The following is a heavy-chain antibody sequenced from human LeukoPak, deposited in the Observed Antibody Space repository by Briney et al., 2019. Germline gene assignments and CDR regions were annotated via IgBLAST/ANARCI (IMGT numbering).Heavy chain of an antibody. Sequence: SETLSLTCIVSGGSISSYYWSWIRQPPGKGLEWIGYIYYSVSTNYNPSLKSRVTISVDTSKNQFSLKLSSVTAADTAVYYCARGYSSANWFDPWGQGTLVTVSS. D-gene: IGHD6-25*01. CDR3: ARGYSSANWFDP. CDR2: IYYSVST. CDR1: GGSISSYY. V-gene: IGHV4-59*01. J-gene: IGHJ5*02.